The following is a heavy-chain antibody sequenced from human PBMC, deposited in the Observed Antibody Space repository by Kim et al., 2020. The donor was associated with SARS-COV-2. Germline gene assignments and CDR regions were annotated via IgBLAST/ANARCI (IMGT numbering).Heavy chain of an antibody. Sequence: GGSLRLSCAASGFTFNNFGMHWVRQAPGKGLEWVALISYKGSNKYYADSLKGRFTISRDSSKNTLYLQMNSLRPEDTAVYFCAKDKSYFMIKFGGESGGMDVWGQGPTVTVPS. J-gene: IGHJ6*01. CDR3: AKDKSYFMIKFGGESGGMDV. V-gene: IGHV3-30*18. CDR2: ISYKGSNK. CDR1: GFTFNNFG. D-gene: IGHD3-16*01.